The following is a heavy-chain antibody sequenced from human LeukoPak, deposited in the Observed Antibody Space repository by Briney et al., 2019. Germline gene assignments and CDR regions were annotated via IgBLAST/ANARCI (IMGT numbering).Heavy chain of an antibody. CDR2: INSDGSST. CDR3: VRVNPRGYDPPK. CDR1: GFTFSSYW. Sequence: GGSLRLSCAASGFTFSSYWMHWVRQAPGKGLVWVSRINSDGSSTSYADSVKGRFTISRDNAKNSLYLQMNSLRAEDTAVYYCVRVNPRGYDPPKWGQGTLVTVSS. V-gene: IGHV3-74*01. J-gene: IGHJ4*02. D-gene: IGHD5-12*01.